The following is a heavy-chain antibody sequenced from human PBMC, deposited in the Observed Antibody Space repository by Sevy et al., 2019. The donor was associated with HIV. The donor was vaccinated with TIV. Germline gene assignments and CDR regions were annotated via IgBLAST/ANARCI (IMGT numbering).Heavy chain of an antibody. CDR1: GFTFSNYN. V-gene: IGHV3-21*01. CDR3: ARDLLVGSSYVLDI. Sequence: GGSLRLSCAASGFTFSNYNMNWVRQAPGEGLKWVSSISSSSADIYYTDSVKGRFTVSRDNSRKSLFLQMNGLSAEDTALYYCARDLLVGSSYVLDIWGRGTMVTVSS. D-gene: IGHD1-26*01. J-gene: IGHJ3*02. CDR2: ISSSSADI.